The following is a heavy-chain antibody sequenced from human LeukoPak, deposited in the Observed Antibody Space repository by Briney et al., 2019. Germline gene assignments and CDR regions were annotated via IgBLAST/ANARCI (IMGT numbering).Heavy chain of an antibody. Sequence: PGGSLRLSCAASGFTVSSNYMSWVRQAPGKGLEWVSVIYSGGSTYYADSVKGRFTISRDNSKNTLYLQMNSLRAEDTAVYYCAKPVGIAAAGTPPPDYWGQGTLVTVSS. D-gene: IGHD6-13*01. CDR3: AKPVGIAAAGTPPPDY. J-gene: IGHJ4*02. V-gene: IGHV3-66*01. CDR1: GFTVSSNY. CDR2: IYSGGST.